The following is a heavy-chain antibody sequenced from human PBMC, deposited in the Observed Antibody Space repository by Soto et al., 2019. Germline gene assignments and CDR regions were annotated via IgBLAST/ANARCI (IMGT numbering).Heavy chain of an antibody. CDR1: GGSISSSSYY. Sequence: TLSLTCTVSGGSISSSSYYWGWIRQPPGKGLEWIGSIYYSGSTYYNPSLKSRVTISVDTSKNQFSLKLSSVTAADTAVYYCARLGVRAGQNFDYWGQGTLVTVSS. CDR3: ARLGVRAGQNFDY. V-gene: IGHV4-39*01. D-gene: IGHD6-19*01. CDR2: IYYSGST. J-gene: IGHJ4*02.